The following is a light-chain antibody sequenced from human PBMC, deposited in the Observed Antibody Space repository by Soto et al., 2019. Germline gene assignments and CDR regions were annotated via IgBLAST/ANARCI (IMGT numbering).Light chain of an antibody. CDR1: GSTNGAGYD. CDR2: GNS. CDR3: QSYDSSLSGSRV. Sequence: QSVLAQPPSVSGARGQRVTMSCTGSGSTNGAGYDVHWYQQLPGTAPKLLIYGNSNRPSGVPDRFSGSKSGTSASLAITGLQAEDEADYYCQSYDSSLSGSRVFGTGTKVTVL. V-gene: IGLV1-40*01. J-gene: IGLJ1*01.